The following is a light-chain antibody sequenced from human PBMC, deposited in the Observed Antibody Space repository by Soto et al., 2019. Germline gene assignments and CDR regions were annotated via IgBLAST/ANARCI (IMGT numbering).Light chain of an antibody. CDR2: ENN. V-gene: IGLV1-51*02. CDR3: GTWDSSLSAGV. CDR1: SSNIGNNY. J-gene: IGLJ3*02. Sequence: QSVLTQPPSVSAAPGQKVTISGSGSSSNIGNNYVSWYQQLPGTAPKLLIYENNKRPSGIPDRFSGSKSGTSATLGITGLQTGDEADYYCGTWDSSLSAGVFGGGTKLTV.